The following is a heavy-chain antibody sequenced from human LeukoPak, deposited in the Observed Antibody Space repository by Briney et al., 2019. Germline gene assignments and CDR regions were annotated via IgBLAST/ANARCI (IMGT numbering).Heavy chain of an antibody. D-gene: IGHD3-10*01. V-gene: IGHV3-33*01. CDR2: IWYDGGSK. CDR3: VRDSSGDSSGRPSLDY. J-gene: IGHJ4*02. Sequence: PGGSLRLSCAASGFTFSYYGMHWVRQAPGKGLKWVATIWYDGGSKYYADSVKGRFTISRDNSKNTLNLQMNSLRADDTAVYFCVRDSSGDSSGRPSLDYWGQGTLVTVSS. CDR1: GFTFSYYG.